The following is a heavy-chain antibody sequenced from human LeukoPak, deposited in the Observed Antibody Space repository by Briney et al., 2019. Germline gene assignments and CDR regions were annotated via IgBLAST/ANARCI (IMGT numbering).Heavy chain of an antibody. CDR2: INPNSGGT. CDR1: GYTFTGYY. CDR3: ARMLLFNYYYYGMDV. D-gene: IGHD2-21*01. J-gene: IGHJ6*02. Sequence: ASVKVSCKASGYTFTGYYMHWVRQAPGQGLEWMGWINPNSGGTNYAQKFQGWVTMTRDTSISTAYMELSRLRSDDTAVYYCARMLLFNYYYYGMDVWGQGTTVTVSS. V-gene: IGHV1-2*04.